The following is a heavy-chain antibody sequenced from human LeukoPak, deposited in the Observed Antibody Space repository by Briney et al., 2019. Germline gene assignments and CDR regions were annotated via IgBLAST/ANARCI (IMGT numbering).Heavy chain of an antibody. CDR1: GGSINTPNYY. Sequence: SETLSLTCTVSGGSINTPNYYWGWIRQTPGKGLEWIGYIYYSGSTNYNPSLKSRVTISVDTSKNQFSLKLSSVTAADTAVYYCARGALYSSSWYVFDPWGQGTLVTVSS. CDR3: ARGALYSSSWYVFDP. D-gene: IGHD6-13*01. CDR2: IYYSGST. J-gene: IGHJ5*02. V-gene: IGHV4-61*01.